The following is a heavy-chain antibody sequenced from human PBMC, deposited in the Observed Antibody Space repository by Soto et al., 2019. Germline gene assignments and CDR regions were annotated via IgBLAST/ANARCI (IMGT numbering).Heavy chain of an antibody. Sequence: EASVKVSCKASGFNFSTSAMQWVRQARGQRLEWIGWIVVGSGNTKYAQKFQERVTITWDMSTSTAYIELSSLRSEDTAVYYCATFKSATRTFDYWGQGTLVTVSS. CDR2: IVVGSGNT. V-gene: IGHV1-58*02. CDR1: GFNFSTSA. CDR3: ATFKSATRTFDY. J-gene: IGHJ4*02. D-gene: IGHD2-15*01.